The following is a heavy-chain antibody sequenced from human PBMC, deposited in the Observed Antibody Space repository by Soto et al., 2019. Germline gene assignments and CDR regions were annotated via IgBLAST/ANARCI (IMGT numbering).Heavy chain of an antibody. V-gene: IGHV1-69*12. D-gene: IGHD6-13*01. CDR2: IIPIFGTA. CDR3: ARAGLYSSSWYGNWFDP. Sequence: QVQLVQSGAEVKKPGSSVKVSCKASGGTFSSYAISWVRQAPGQGLEWMGGIIPIFGTANYAQKFQGRVTITADESTSTAYMELSSLGSEDTAVYYRARAGLYSSSWYGNWFDPWGQGTLVTVSS. CDR1: GGTFSSYA. J-gene: IGHJ5*02.